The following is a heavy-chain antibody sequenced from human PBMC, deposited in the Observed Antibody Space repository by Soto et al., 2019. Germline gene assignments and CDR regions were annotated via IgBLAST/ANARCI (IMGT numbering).Heavy chain of an antibody. Sequence: EVQLVESGGGLVQPGGSLRLSCAASGFTFSSYSMNWVRQAPGKGLEWVSYISSSSSTIYYADSVKGRFTISRDNAKNSLYLQMNSLRAEDTAVYYCARDMRGYYYGSGSFDYWGQGTLVTVSS. D-gene: IGHD3-10*01. CDR1: GFTFSSYS. CDR2: ISSSSSTI. J-gene: IGHJ4*02. V-gene: IGHV3-48*01. CDR3: ARDMRGYYYGSGSFDY.